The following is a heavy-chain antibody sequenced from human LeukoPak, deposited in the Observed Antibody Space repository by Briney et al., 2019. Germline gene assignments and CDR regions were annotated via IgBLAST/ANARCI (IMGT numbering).Heavy chain of an antibody. D-gene: IGHD5-24*01. Sequence: GGSLRLSCAASGFTFSSYSMNWVRQAPGKGLEWVSSISSSSSYTYYADSVKGRFTISRDNAKNSLYLQMNSLRAEDTAVYYCARDNRRWLQFWNAFDIWGQGTMVTVSS. CDR1: GFTFSSYS. V-gene: IGHV3-21*01. CDR3: ARDNRRWLQFWNAFDI. J-gene: IGHJ3*02. CDR2: ISSSSSYT.